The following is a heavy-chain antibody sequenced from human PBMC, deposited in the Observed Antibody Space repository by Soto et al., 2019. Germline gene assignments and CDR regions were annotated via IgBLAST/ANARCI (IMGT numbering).Heavy chain of an antibody. V-gene: IGHV1-18*04. Sequence: QVQLVQSGGEVTKPGASVKVSCKSSGYTFTSYGVSWVRQAPGQGLEWLGWISVYTGNTKQAQKFQDRVTLTTEASTSKAYLELRNLGSDDTAVYYCARDRCTTDKCYTHHFDVWGQGTTVTVSS. CDR3: ARDRCTTDKCYTHHFDV. D-gene: IGHD2-8*01. CDR1: GYTFTSYG. CDR2: ISVYTGNT. J-gene: IGHJ6*02.